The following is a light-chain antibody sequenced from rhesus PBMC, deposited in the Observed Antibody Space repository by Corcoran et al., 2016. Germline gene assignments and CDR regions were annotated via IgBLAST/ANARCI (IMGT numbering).Light chain of an antibody. CDR2: GAS. Sequence: EIVMTQSPATLALSPGERATLSCRASQSVISYLAWYQQKPGQAPRLRIYGASSRATGIPDRFSGSGSGTECTLPISSLEPEDVGVYFCLQSSSWLTFGEGTKVEIK. J-gene: IGKJ4*01. CDR1: QSVISY. CDR3: LQSSSWLT. V-gene: IGKV3-24*04.